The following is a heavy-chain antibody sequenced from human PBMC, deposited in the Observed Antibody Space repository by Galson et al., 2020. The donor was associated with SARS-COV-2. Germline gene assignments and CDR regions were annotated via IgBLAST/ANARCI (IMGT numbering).Heavy chain of an antibody. CDR2: ISRGDKTI. D-gene: IGHD1-26*01. Sequence: TGGSLRLPCAASGGTLRDYSMTWIRQAPGKGLEWVSLISRGDKTILYADSVKGRFTISRDNAKNSMYLQMNSLRTEDTAVYYGGRDSGWGGGYGNCWFDPWGQGTLVTVSS. CDR1: GGTLRDYS. V-gene: IGHV3-11*01. J-gene: IGHJ5*02. CDR3: GRDSGWGGGYGNCWFDP.